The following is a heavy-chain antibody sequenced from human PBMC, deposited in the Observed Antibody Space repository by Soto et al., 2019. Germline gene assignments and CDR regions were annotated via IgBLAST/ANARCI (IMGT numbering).Heavy chain of an antibody. J-gene: IGHJ4*02. V-gene: IGHV4-39*01. Sequence: SSETLSLTCTVSGDSMSSSLYFWGWIRQSPGKGLEWIGNIYNSGQTYYNPSLKSRVSISVDTSKNQFSLQLSSVTAADTAIYYCARNGAAARPLSLFDSWGQGSLVTVSS. D-gene: IGHD6-6*01. CDR1: GDSMSSSLYF. CDR3: ARNGAAARPLSLFDS. CDR2: IYNSGQT.